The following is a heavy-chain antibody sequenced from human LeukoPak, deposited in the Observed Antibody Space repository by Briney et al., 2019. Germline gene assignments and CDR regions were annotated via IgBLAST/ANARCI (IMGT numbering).Heavy chain of an antibody. V-gene: IGHV4-38-2*01. Sequence: PSETLSLTCAVSGDSITSGYYWAWIRQPPGKRLEWIGSIFHSGSTYLNPSLRSRVTISLNTSKNHFSLILSSMTAADTAVYYCARTSSVDTALVGVHWFDPWGQGTLVTVSS. J-gene: IGHJ5*02. CDR2: IFHSGST. D-gene: IGHD5-18*01. CDR1: GDSITSGYY. CDR3: ARTSSVDTALVGVHWFDP.